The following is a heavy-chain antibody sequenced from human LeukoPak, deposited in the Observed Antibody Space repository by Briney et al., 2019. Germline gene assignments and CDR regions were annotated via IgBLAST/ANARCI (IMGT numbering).Heavy chain of an antibody. V-gene: IGHV1-2*02. CDR2: INPNSGGT. CDR3: ARGQYYYDSSGYYGGYNWFDP. J-gene: IGHJ5*02. CDR1: GYTFTGYY. Sequence: ASVKVSCKASGYTFTGYYMHWVRQAPGQGLEWMGWINPNSGGTNYAQKFQGRVTMTRDTSISTAYMELSRLRSDDTAVYYRARGQYYYDSSGYYGGYNWFDPWGQGTLVTVSS. D-gene: IGHD3-22*01.